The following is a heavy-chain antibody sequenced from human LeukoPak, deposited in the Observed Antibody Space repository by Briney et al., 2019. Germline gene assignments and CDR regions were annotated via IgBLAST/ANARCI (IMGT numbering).Heavy chain of an antibody. Sequence: PGGSLRLSRAASGFTFSSFSMHWVRQAPGNGLEWVAVISNDGSHRYYADSVKGRFTISRDNSKNTLSLEMNTLRPEDTALFYCARDPNRLADYGGDYFDHWGQGTLVTVSS. CDR1: GFTFSSFS. D-gene: IGHD4-23*01. CDR2: ISNDGSHR. V-gene: IGHV3-30*04. J-gene: IGHJ4*02. CDR3: ARDPNRLADYGGDYFDH.